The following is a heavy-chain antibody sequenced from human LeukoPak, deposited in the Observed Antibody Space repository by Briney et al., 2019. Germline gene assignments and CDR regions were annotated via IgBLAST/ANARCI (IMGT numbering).Heavy chain of an antibody. CDR1: GYTFTSYD. Sequence: GASVKVSCKASGYTFTSYDINWVRQATGQGLEWMGWMNPNSGNAGYTQKFQGRVTMTRNTSITTAYMELSSLRSEDTAVYYCARKSSGSFPVWGQGTLVTVSS. D-gene: IGHD3-10*01. CDR3: ARKSSGSFPV. J-gene: IGHJ4*02. CDR2: MNPNSGNA. V-gene: IGHV1-8*01.